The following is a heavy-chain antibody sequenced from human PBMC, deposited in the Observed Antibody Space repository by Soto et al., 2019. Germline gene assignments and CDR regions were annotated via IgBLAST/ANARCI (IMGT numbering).Heavy chain of an antibody. V-gene: IGHV3-30-3*01. CDR3: ARHLVDAETGGFDY. J-gene: IGHJ4*02. Sequence: QVQLVESGGGVVQPGRSLRLSCAASGFTFSSNAMHWVRQAPGKGLEWVAVISYDGSNKYYADSVKGRFTISRDNSKNTLYLQRNSLRAEDTAVYYCARHLVDAETGGFDYWGQGTLVTVSS. CDR2: ISYDGSNK. D-gene: IGHD2-2*01. CDR1: GFTFSSNA.